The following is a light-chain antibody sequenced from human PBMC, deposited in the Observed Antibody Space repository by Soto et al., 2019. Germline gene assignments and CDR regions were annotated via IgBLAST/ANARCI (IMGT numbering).Light chain of an antibody. Sequence: DIQMTQSPSTVSASLGDRFTITCRASQSINNWLAWYQQEPGKAPKVLIYDASNLKSGVPSRFSGRGSGTEFTPTISGLQPEDFATYYCQQYHTYSTFGQGTKVDIK. V-gene: IGKV1-5*01. CDR2: DAS. CDR1: QSINNW. CDR3: QQYHTYST. J-gene: IGKJ1*01.